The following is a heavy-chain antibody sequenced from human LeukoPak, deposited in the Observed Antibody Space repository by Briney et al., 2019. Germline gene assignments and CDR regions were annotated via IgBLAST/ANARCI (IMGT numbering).Heavy chain of an antibody. J-gene: IGHJ4*02. D-gene: IGHD5-18*01. CDR1: GFTYDDYA. Sequence: GGSLRLSCAASGFTYDDYAMHWVRQAPGKGLEWVSLISGDGGSTYYADSVKGRFTISRDNSKNSLYLQMNSLRTEDTALYYCAKDFSDTAMVDYWGQGTLVTVSS. CDR3: AKDFSDTAMVDY. CDR2: ISGDGGST. V-gene: IGHV3-43*02.